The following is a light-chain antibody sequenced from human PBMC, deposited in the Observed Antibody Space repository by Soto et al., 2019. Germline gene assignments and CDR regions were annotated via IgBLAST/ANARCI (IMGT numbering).Light chain of an antibody. CDR1: QSINSRS. CDR3: RQYVASPYT. V-gene: IGKV3-20*01. Sequence: DIVLTHSPGNLSLSPGERATLSCGSSQSINSRSLAWYQQKPGQAPRLLIYDASSRATGIPDSFSASGSGTDFTLTISSLEPEDFAVYYCRQYVASPYTFGQGTKVDIK. J-gene: IGKJ2*01. CDR2: DAS.